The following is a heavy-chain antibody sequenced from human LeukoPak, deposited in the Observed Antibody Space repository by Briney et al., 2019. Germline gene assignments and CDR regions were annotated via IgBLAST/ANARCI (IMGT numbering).Heavy chain of an antibody. CDR1: GFTFSSYG. V-gene: IGHV3-23*01. D-gene: IGHD3-22*01. CDR3: AKESPYYYDSSGYSDAFDI. CDR2: ISGSGGST. J-gene: IGHJ3*02. Sequence: GGSLRLSCAASGFTFSSYGMSWVRQAPGKGLEWVSAISGSGGSTYYADSVKGRFTISRDNSKNTLYLQMNSLRAEDTAVYYCAKESPYYYDSSGYSDAFDIWGQGTMVTVSS.